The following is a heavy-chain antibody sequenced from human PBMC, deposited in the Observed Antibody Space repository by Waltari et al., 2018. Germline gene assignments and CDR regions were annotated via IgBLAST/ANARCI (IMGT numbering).Heavy chain of an antibody. CDR3: ARHDYCDY. J-gene: IGHJ4*02. V-gene: IGHV3-53*02. Sequence: EVQLVETGGGLIQPGGSLRLSCAASGFAVSSNYMSWVRQAPGKGLEWVSVIETGGDTYYAESVRGRFTISRDNSKNMVYLQMNSLRADDTAVYFCARHDYCDYWGQGTLVTVSS. CDR1: GFAVSSNY. CDR2: IETGGDT.